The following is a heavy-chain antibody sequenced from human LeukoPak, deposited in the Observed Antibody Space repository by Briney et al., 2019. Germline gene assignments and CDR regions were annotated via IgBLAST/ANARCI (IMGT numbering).Heavy chain of an antibody. D-gene: IGHD3-10*01. V-gene: IGHV3-23*01. CDR3: AKDKGSGSYYSWYYYGMDV. CDR2: ISGSGGST. Sequence: GGSLRLSCAASGFTLSSYAMSWVRQAPGKGLEWVSAISGSGGSTYYADSVKGRFTISRDNSKNTLYLQMNSLRAEDTAVYYCAKDKGSGSYYSWYYYGMDVWGQGTTVTVSS. J-gene: IGHJ6*02. CDR1: GFTLSSYA.